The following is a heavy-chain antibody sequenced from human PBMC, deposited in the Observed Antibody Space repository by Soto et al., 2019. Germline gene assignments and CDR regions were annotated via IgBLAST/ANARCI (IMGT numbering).Heavy chain of an antibody. CDR3: AKDWGSSGWFNWFNP. J-gene: IGHJ5*02. V-gene: IGHV3-30*18. D-gene: IGHD6-19*01. CDR2: ISHSGTSK. CDR1: GFTVATTG. Sequence: QVQLVESGGGVVQPGESLQVACAASGFTVATTGMHWVRQAPGKGLEWVAMISHSGTSKVYIDSVQGRVTISRDNARNNLYLQMSSLRPEDTAIYYCAKDWGSSGWFNWFNPWGQGVLVTVSS.